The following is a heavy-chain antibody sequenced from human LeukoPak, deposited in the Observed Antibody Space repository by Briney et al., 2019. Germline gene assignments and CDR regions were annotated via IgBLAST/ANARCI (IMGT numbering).Heavy chain of an antibody. J-gene: IGHJ5*02. Sequence: HPGGSLRLSCAASGFTFSDFGMHWVRQAPGMGLEWVAFIRNDGSKDYYPDSVKGRFTISRDNSRTTLYLQMHSLRIEDTAVYYCVKGGSSSHNWFDPWGQGILVTVSS. D-gene: IGHD6-13*01. CDR3: VKGGSSSHNWFDP. CDR2: IRNDGSKD. CDR1: GFTFSDFG. V-gene: IGHV3-30*02.